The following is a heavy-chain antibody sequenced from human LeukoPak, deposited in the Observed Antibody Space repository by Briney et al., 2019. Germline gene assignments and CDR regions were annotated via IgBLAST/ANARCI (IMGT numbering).Heavy chain of an antibody. V-gene: IGHV1-2*02. CDR1: GYTFTGYY. D-gene: IGHD6-13*01. CDR3: AKGIAVAGTPSDY. Sequence: ASLKVSPKASGYTFTGYYMHSVRHTPEQRLEWMGWINHKSGGTNYAQKFQGRVTLTRDTSISTAYMELSRVRSDDTAVYYCAKGIAVAGTPSDYWGQGTLVTVSS. J-gene: IGHJ4*02. CDR2: INHKSGGT.